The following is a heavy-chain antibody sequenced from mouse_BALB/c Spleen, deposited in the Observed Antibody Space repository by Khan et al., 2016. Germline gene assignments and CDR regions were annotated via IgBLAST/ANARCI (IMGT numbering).Heavy chain of an antibody. Sequence: QIQLVQSGPELKKPGETVKISCKASGYTFTNYGMNWVKQAPGKGLKWMGWMNTYTGEPTYADDFKGRFAFSLKTSARTAYLQINNLKNEDTATYFCARDYGYDGDWYFDVWGAGTTVTVSS. V-gene: IGHV9-3-1*01. D-gene: IGHD2-2*01. CDR2: MNTYTGEP. J-gene: IGHJ1*01. CDR3: ARDYGYDGDWYFDV. CDR1: GYTFTNYG.